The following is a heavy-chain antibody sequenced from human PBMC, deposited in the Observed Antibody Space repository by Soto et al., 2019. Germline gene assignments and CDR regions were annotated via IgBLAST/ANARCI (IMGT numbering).Heavy chain of an antibody. CDR3: AKGGWYTSSSRSDC. V-gene: IGHV3-30*18. D-gene: IGHD6-6*01. CDR2: ISYDGRNQ. J-gene: IGHJ4*02. CDR1: GFTLSGVD. Sequence: QVQLVESGGGVVQPGTSLRLSCSASGFTLSGVDMHWVRQAPGKGLEWAAVISYDGRNQYYAVSVKARFTVSRDSSKSTLYLQINRLRTEDAAVYYCAKGGWYTSSSRSDCWGQGTLVTVSS.